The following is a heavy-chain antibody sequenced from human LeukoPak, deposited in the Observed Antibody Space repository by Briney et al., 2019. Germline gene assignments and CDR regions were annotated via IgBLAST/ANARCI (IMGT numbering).Heavy chain of an antibody. J-gene: IGHJ4*02. Sequence: GGSLRLSCAASGFSFGTYWMTWVRQAPGKGLEWVANIKQNGDEEFYADSVKGRFTISRDNAKNSLYLQMHSLRGEDTAVYYCARARYFDWLVGDFWGQGTLATVSS. V-gene: IGHV3-7*03. CDR2: IKQNGDEE. CDR3: ARARYFDWLVGDF. D-gene: IGHD3-9*01. CDR1: GFSFGTYW.